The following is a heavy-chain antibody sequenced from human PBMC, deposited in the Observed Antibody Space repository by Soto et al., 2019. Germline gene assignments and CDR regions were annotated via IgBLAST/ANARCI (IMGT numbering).Heavy chain of an antibody. CDR1: GFMFSNHG. J-gene: IGHJ4*02. V-gene: IGHV3-33*01. D-gene: IGHD1-1*01. CDR2: IWSDGNNR. CDR3: VRGDNWNDEASDY. Sequence: GGSLRLSCAASGFMFSNHGMHWVRQAPGKGLEWVAVIWSDGNNRYYADSVKGRFTISRDNSKNTVYPQMNSLRAEDTAVYYCVRGDNWNDEASDYWGQGTLVTVPQ.